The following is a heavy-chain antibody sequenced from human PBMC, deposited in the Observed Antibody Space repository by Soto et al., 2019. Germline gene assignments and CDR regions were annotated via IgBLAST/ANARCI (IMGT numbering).Heavy chain of an antibody. CDR3: ARTYDFWSGYYTHYYYYYGMDV. D-gene: IGHD3-3*01. V-gene: IGHV1-2*02. J-gene: IGHJ6*02. Sequence: ASVKVSCKASGYTFTGYYMHWVRQAPGQGLEWMGWTNPNSGGTNYAQKFQGRVTMTRDTSISTAYMELSRLRSDDTAVYYCARTYDFWSGYYTHYYYYYGMDVWGQGTTVTVSS. CDR1: GYTFTGYY. CDR2: TNPNSGGT.